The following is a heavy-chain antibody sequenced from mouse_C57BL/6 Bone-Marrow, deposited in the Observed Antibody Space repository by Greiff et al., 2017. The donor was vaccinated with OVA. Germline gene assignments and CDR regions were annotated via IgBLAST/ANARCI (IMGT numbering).Heavy chain of an antibody. CDR1: GFTFSNYW. D-gene: IGHD2-3*01. CDR2: IRLKSDNYAT. CDR3: TGQIYDGSWFAY. Sequence: EVQLVESGGGLVQPGGSMKLSCVASGFTFSNYWMNWVRQSPEKGLEWVAQIRLKSDNYATHYAESVKGRFTISRDDSKSSVYLQMNNLRAEDTGIYYCTGQIYDGSWFAYWGQGTLVTVSA. J-gene: IGHJ3*01. V-gene: IGHV6-3*01.